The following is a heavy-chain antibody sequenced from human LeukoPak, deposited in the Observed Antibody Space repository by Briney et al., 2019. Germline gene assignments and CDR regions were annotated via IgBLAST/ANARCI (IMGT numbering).Heavy chain of an antibody. CDR1: GYTFTSYY. CDR3: ARAYCGGDWYPTYYYYMDV. CDR2: INPSGGST. Sequence: ASVKVSCKASGYTFTSYYMHWGRQAPGQGLEWMGIINPSGGSTSYAQKFQGRGAMTRDTSTSTVYMELSSLRSEDTAVYYCARAYCGGDWYPTYYYYMDVWGKGTTVTISS. D-gene: IGHD2-21*02. J-gene: IGHJ6*03. V-gene: IGHV1-46*01.